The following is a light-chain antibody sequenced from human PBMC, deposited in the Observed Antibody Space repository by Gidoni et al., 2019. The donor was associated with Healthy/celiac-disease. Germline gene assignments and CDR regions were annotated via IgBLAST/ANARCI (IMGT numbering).Light chain of an antibody. CDR3: QQFNSYPAIT. CDR2: AAS. CDR1: QGISSA. V-gene: IGKV1-13*02. Sequence: AIQLTQSPSSLSASVGDRVTITCRASQGISSALAWYQQKPGKAPKLLIYAASSLESGVPSRFSGSGSGTDFTLTISRLQPEGFATYYCQQFNSYPAITFXQXTRLEIK. J-gene: IGKJ5*01.